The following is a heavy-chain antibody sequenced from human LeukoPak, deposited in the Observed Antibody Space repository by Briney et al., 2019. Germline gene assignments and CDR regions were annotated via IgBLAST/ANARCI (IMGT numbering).Heavy chain of an antibody. CDR1: GFSFSNHG. CDR3: ARDSYQDYYGRFDP. D-gene: IGHD3-10*01. J-gene: IGHJ5*02. Sequence: GGSLRLSCAASGFSFSNHGMRWVRQAPGKRLEWVAVIWDDGNNKRYANSVNGRFTISRDNSENTLYLQMNGLTAEDTAMYYCARDSYQDYYGRFDPWGQGTLVIVSS. CDR2: IWDDGNNK. V-gene: IGHV3-33*01.